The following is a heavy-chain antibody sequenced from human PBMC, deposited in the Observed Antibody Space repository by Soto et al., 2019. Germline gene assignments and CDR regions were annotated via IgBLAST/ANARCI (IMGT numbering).Heavy chain of an antibody. Sequence: QVQLQESGPGLVKPSETLSLTCTVSGGSISSYYWSWIRQPPGKGLEWIGYIYYSGSTNYNPSLKSRVTISVDTSKNQFSLKMSSVSAADTAVYYCARLATIYYFDYWGQGTLVTVSS. CDR1: GGSISSYY. J-gene: IGHJ4*02. D-gene: IGHD5-12*01. CDR2: IYYSGST. CDR3: ARLATIYYFDY. V-gene: IGHV4-59*01.